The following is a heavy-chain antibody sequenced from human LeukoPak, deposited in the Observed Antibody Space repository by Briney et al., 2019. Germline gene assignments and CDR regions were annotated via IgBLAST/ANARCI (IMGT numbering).Heavy chain of an antibody. J-gene: IGHJ4*02. CDR2: IIPIFGTA. V-gene: IGHV1-69*06. D-gene: IGHD3-22*01. CDR3: ASAYYYYDSSGYSRPFDY. CDR1: GGTFSSYA. Sequence: GSSVKVSCKASGGTFSSYAISWVRQAPGQGLEWMGGIIPIFGTANYAQKFQGRVTITADKSTSTAYMELSSLRSEDTAVYYCASAYYYYDSSGYSRPFDYWGQGTLVTVSS.